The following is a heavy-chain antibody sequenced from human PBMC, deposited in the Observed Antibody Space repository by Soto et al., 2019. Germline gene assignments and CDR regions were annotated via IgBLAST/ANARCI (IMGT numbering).Heavy chain of an antibody. Sequence: ASVNVSCKASGYTFTSYGISWVRQAPGQGLEWMGWINPDSGYTTYAQNFRGRVTLTRDTSINTAYMELSSLTSDDTAEYYCARGLLRGLTGHDYWGPKILVTDS. CDR2: INPDSGYT. CDR1: GYTFTSYG. V-gene: IGHV1-2*02. D-gene: IGHD3-10*01. CDR3: ARGLLRGLTGHDY. J-gene: IGHJ4*02.